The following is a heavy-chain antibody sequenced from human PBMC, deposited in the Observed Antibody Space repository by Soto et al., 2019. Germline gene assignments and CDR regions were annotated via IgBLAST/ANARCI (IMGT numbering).Heavy chain of an antibody. CDR1: GFTFDDYA. CDR3: EKDQRWQWLVFNY. V-gene: IGHV3-9*01. J-gene: IGHJ4*02. D-gene: IGHD6-19*01. CDR2: ISWNSGSI. Sequence: EVQLVESGGGLVQPGRSLRLSCAASGFTFDDYAMHWVRQAPGKGLEWVSGISWNSGSIGYADSVKGRFTISRDNAKNSQYLQMNSLRAEDTALYYCEKDQRWQWLVFNYWGQGTLVTVSS.